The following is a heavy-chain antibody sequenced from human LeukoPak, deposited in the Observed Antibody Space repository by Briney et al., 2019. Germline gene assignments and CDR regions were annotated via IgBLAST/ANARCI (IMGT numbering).Heavy chain of an antibody. CDR2: IYYSGST. J-gene: IGHJ5*02. V-gene: IGHV4-61*01. Sequence: KPSETLSLTCTVSGGSVSSGSYYWSWIRQPPGKGLEWIGYIYYSGSTSYNPSLKSRVTISVDTSKNQFSLKLISVTAADTAVYYCARMGCSSTSCWWFDPWGQGTLVTVSS. D-gene: IGHD2-2*01. CDR3: ARMGCSSTSCWWFDP. CDR1: GGSVSSGSYY.